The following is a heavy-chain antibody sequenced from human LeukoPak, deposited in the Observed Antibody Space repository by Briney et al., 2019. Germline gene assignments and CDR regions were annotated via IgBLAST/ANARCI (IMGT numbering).Heavy chain of an antibody. CDR3: ARHYRYYYDSSDYYYGASGAFDI. CDR1: GYSFTNYW. CDR2: IDPSDSYT. V-gene: IGHV5-10-1*01. D-gene: IGHD3-22*01. J-gene: IGHJ3*02. Sequence: GESLKISCKGSGYSFTNYWISWVRQMPGKGLEWMGRIDPSDSYTNYSPSFQGHVTISADKSISTAYLQWSSLKAPDTAMYYCARHYRYYYDSSDYYYGASGAFDIWGQGTMVTVPS.